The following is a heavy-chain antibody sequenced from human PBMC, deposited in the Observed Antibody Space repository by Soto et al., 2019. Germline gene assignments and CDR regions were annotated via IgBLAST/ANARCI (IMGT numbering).Heavy chain of an antibody. V-gene: IGHV3-23*01. Sequence: GGSLGLSCAASGFTFSSNAMSWVRQAPGKGLEWVSTLSVTSGSTYYADSVKGRFTISRDNSKNTLYLQMNSLRAEDTAVYYCASRNTRGHAFDIWGQGTMVTVSS. J-gene: IGHJ3*02. CDR3: ASRNTRGHAFDI. CDR2: LSVTSGST. CDR1: GFTFSSNA.